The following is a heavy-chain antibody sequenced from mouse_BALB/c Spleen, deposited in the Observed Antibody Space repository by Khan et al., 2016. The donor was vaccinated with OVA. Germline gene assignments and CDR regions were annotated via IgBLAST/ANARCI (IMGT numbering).Heavy chain of an antibody. V-gene: IGHV1-5*01. J-gene: IGHJ3*01. D-gene: IGHD2-12*01. CDR2: IYPGNGET. CDR1: GYSFTNYL. CDR3: TRGGYSSFAY. Sequence: EVQLQQSGTVLARPGSSVKMSCKTSGYSFTNYLIHWVKQRPGQGLEWIGDIYPGNGETTYNQKFKDKAKLTADTSASTAYMELSSLTNEDFAVYYGTRGGYSSFAYWGQGTLVTVSA.